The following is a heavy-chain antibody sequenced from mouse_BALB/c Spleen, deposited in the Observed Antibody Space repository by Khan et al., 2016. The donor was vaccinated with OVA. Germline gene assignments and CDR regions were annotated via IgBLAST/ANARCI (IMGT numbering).Heavy chain of an antibody. V-gene: IGHV1S136*01. CDR1: GYTFTNYV. Sequence: MQLEESGPELVKPGASVKMSCKASGYTFTNYVLHWVKQKPGQGLEWIGYINPYNGGTKYNEKFKGKATLASDKSSIPAYIDLSSLTSEDSAVYYCARGNWQSYYFDYWGQGTTLTLSS. D-gene: IGHD4-1*01. J-gene: IGHJ2*01. CDR3: ARGNWQSYYFDY. CDR2: INPYNGGT.